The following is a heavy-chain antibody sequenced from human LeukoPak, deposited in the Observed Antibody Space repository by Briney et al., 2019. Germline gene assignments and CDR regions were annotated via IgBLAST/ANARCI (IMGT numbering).Heavy chain of an antibody. CDR1: GFTFSDYY. CDR3: AREGCSGGTCYFPYYYYYYGMDV. J-gene: IGHJ6*02. V-gene: IGHV3-11*06. Sequence: PGGSLRPSCAASGFTFSDYYMSWIRQAPGRGLEWVSYISSSTSYTDYADSVKGRFTISRDNAKNSLYLQMNSLRAEDTAVYYCAREGCSGGTCYFPYYYYYYGMDVWGQGTTVTVSS. D-gene: IGHD2-15*01. CDR2: ISSSTSYT.